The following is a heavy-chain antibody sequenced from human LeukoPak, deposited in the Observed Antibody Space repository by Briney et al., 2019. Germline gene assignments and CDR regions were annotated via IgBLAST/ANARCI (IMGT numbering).Heavy chain of an antibody. J-gene: IGHJ6*02. Sequence: SETLSLTCAVSGYSISNGYQWAWIRQPPGKGLEWIGYIYYSGSTNYNPSLKSRVTISVDTSKNQFSLKLSSVTAADTAVYYCARAYSDIVVVPAAIGPSYYYYGMDVWGQGTTVTVSS. V-gene: IGHV4-61*01. CDR1: GYSISNGYQ. D-gene: IGHD2-2*01. CDR2: IYYSGST. CDR3: ARAYSDIVVVPAAIGPSYYYYGMDV.